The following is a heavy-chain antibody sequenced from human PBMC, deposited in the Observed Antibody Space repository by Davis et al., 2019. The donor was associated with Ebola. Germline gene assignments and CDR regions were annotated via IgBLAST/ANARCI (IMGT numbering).Heavy chain of an antibody. CDR1: GGSISSYY. Sequence: MPSETLSLTCTVSGGSISSYYWSWIRQPPGKGLEWIGYIYYSGSTNYNPSLKSRVTISVDTSKNQFSLKLSSVTAADTAVYYCARGRSSSWLRYYYHGMDVWGQGTTVTVSS. CDR3: ARGRSSSWLRYYYHGMDV. CDR2: IYYSGST. D-gene: IGHD6-13*01. V-gene: IGHV4-59*12. J-gene: IGHJ6*02.